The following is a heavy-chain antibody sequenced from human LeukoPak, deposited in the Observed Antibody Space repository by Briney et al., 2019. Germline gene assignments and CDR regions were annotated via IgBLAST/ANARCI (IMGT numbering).Heavy chain of an antibody. CDR2: ISYDGSNK. J-gene: IGHJ4*02. CDR1: GFTFSSYA. V-gene: IGHV3-30*04. Sequence: GRSLRLSCAASGFTFSSYAMHWVRQAPGKGLEWVAVISYDGSNKYYADSVKGRFTISRDNSKNTLYLQMNSLRAEDTAVYYCAKDGTHYYGSGSLFWGQGTLVTVSS. D-gene: IGHD3-10*01. CDR3: AKDGTHYYGSGSLF.